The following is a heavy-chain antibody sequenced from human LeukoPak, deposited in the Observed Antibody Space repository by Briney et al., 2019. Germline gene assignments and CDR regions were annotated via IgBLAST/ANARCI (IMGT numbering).Heavy chain of an antibody. CDR1: GFTFSSYG. J-gene: IGHJ3*02. Sequence: TGGSLRLSCAASGFTFSSYGMSWVRQAPGKGLEWVSGISGGGGRTYYADSVKGRFTISRDNSKNRLYLQMNSLRAEDTALYYCAKDGFGYRDAFDIWGQGTMVTVSS. V-gene: IGHV3-23*01. CDR2: ISGGGGRT. D-gene: IGHD5-18*01. CDR3: AKDGFGYRDAFDI.